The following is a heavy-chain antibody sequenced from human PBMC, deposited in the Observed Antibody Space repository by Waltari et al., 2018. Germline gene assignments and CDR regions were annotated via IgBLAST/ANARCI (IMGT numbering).Heavy chain of an antibody. V-gene: IGHV1-24*01. CDR2: FDPEDGET. Sequence: QVQLVQSGAEVKKPGASVKVPCKVSGYTLTDLSMHRVRQAPGKGLEWMGGFDPEDGETIYAQKFQGRVTMTEDTSTDTAYMELSSLRSEDTAVYYCATAVTIFGGPFFDYWGQGTLVTVSS. D-gene: IGHD3-3*01. CDR1: GYTLTDLS. J-gene: IGHJ4*02. CDR3: ATAVTIFGGPFFDY.